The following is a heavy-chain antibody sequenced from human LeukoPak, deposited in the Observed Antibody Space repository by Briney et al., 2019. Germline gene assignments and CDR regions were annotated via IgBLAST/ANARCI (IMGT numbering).Heavy chain of an antibody. D-gene: IGHD2-15*01. CDR3: VKESSGGTLNWFGP. Sequence: GGSLRLSCAASGFSFNTYAMSWVRQAPGKGLEWVSDISTSGGTTNYADSVKGRFTISRDNSKNTLYLQMNSLRAEDTAVYYCVKESSGGTLNWFGPWGQGTLVTVSS. CDR2: ISTSGGTT. J-gene: IGHJ5*02. CDR1: GFSFNTYA. V-gene: IGHV3-23*01.